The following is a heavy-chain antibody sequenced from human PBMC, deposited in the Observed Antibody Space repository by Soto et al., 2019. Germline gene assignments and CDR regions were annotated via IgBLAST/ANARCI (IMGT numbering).Heavy chain of an antibody. CDR3: ARAHGPEYSSSRDHDY. D-gene: IGHD6-6*01. V-gene: IGHV4-34*01. CDR2: INHSGST. CDR1: GGSFSGYY. J-gene: IGHJ4*02. Sequence: SETLSLTCAVYGGSFSGYYWSWIRQPPGKGLEWIGEINHSGSTNYNPSLKSRVTISVDTSKNQFSLKLSSVTAADTAVYYCARAHGPEYSSSRDHDYWGQDTLLTVSS.